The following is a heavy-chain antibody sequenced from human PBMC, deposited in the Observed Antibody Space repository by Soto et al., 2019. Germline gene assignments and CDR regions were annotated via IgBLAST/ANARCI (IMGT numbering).Heavy chain of an antibody. J-gene: IGHJ6*03. CDR2: ISAYNGNT. D-gene: IGHD2-15*01. Sequence: ASVKVSCKASGDTFTSYGISWVRQAPGQGLEWMGWISAYNGNTNYAQKLQGRVTMTTDTSTSTAYMELRSLRSDDTAVYYCARGRGLLPTNRYYYYCYMAVWGKGTTVTVSS. CDR3: ARGRGLLPTNRYYYYCYMAV. V-gene: IGHV1-18*01. CDR1: GDTFTSYG.